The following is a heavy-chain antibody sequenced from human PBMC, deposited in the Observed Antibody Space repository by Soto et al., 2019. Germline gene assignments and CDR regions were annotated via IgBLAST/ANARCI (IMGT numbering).Heavy chain of an antibody. V-gene: IGHV1-69*04. CDR3: ARDPPDWFDP. CDR2: IIPILGIA. J-gene: IGHJ5*02. Sequence: SVKVSCKASGYTFISYTISWVRQAPGQGLEWMGRIIPILGIANYAQKFQGRVTITADKSTSTAYMELSSLRSEDTAVYYCARDPPDWFDPWGQGTLVTVSS. CDR1: GYTFISYT.